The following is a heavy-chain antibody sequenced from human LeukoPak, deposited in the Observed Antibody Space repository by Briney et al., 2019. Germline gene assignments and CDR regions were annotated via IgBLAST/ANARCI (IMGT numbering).Heavy chain of an antibody. Sequence: PSETLSLTCTVSGGSISSSSYYWGWIRQPPGKGLEWIGSIYYSGSTYYNPSLKSRVTISVDTSKNQFSLKLSSVTAADTAVYYCARVGGIAVAGLLDYWGQGTLVTVSS. CDR2: IYYSGST. J-gene: IGHJ4*02. V-gene: IGHV4-39*07. CDR1: GGSISSSSYY. CDR3: ARVGGIAVAGLLDY. D-gene: IGHD6-19*01.